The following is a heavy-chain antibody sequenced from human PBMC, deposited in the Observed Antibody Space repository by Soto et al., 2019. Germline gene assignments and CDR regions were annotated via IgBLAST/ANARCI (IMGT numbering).Heavy chain of an antibody. V-gene: IGHV4-31*03. Sequence: QVQLQESGPGLVKPSQTLSLTCTVSGGSISSGGYYWSWIRQHPGKGLEWIGYIYYSGSTYYNPSLKSRVTIAVDTTKNQCSLKLSSVTAAGTAVYYCASYIAARPFEYWGQGTLVTVSS. D-gene: IGHD6-25*01. CDR2: IYYSGST. CDR3: ASYIAARPFEY. J-gene: IGHJ4*02. CDR1: GGSISSGGYY.